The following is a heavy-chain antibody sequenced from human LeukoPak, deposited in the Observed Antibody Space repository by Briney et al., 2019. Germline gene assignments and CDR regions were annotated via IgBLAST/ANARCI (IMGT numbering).Heavy chain of an antibody. Sequence: GGSLRLSCAASGFTFSSYGMHWVRQAPGEGLECVAVISYDGSNKYYTDSVKGRFTISRDNSKNTLYLQMNSLRAEDTAVYYCAKSGIEAAGSLVYFDYWGQGTLVTASS. CDR2: ISYDGSNK. CDR1: GFTFSSYG. CDR3: AKSGIEAAGSLVYFDY. J-gene: IGHJ4*02. D-gene: IGHD6-13*01. V-gene: IGHV3-30*18.